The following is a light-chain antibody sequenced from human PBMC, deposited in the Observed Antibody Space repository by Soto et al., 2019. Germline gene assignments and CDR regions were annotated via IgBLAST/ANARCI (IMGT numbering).Light chain of an antibody. J-gene: IGKJ1*01. CDR3: LQRSDWRT. V-gene: IGKV3-11*01. CDR2: DAS. Sequence: VLTMSVVTLSVPPGERARLCCRASDGVGRSLAWFQQRPGQAPRLLIYDASNRATGIPARFSGSGSGTDFTLTISRLEPEDFAVYYCLQRSDWRTFGRGT. CDR1: DGVGRS.